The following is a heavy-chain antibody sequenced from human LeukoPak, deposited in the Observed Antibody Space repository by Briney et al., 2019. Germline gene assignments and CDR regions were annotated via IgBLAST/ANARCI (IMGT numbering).Heavy chain of an antibody. V-gene: IGHV4-34*01. CDR2: INHSGST. D-gene: IGHD3-3*01. Sequence: SETLSLTCAVYGGSFSGYYWSWIRQPPGKGLEWIGEINHSGSTNYNPSLKSRVTISVDTFKNQFSLKLSSVTAADTAVYYCARGGDFWSGYYRQHYYGMDVWGQGTTVTVSS. CDR1: GGSFSGYY. J-gene: IGHJ6*02. CDR3: ARGGDFWSGYYRQHYYGMDV.